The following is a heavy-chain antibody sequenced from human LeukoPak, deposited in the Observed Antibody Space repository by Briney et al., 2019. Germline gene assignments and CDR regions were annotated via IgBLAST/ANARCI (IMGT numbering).Heavy chain of an antibody. CDR1: GGTFSSYA. Sequence: ASVKVSSKASGGTFSSYAISWVRQAPGQGLEWMGRIIPILGIANYAQKFQGRVTITADKSTSTAYMELSSLRSEDTAVYYCARVVRITIFGVENYYYYYGMDVWGQGTTVTVSS. V-gene: IGHV1-69*04. CDR3: ARVVRITIFGVENYYYYYGMDV. D-gene: IGHD3-3*01. CDR2: IIPILGIA. J-gene: IGHJ6*02.